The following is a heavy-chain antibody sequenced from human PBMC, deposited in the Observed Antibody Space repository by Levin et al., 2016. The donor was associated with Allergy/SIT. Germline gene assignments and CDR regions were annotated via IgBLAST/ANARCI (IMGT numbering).Heavy chain of an antibody. CDR3: ARDPRVPGLPVV. V-gene: IGHV3-21*03. D-gene: IGHD2-21*01. Sequence: GGSLRLSCAASGFTFSSYTMNWVRQTPGKGLEWVSSISSSGSFTYYRDSVKGRFTISRDNAKNSLYLQMNSLRAEDTGIYYCARDPRVPGLPVVWGQGTLVTVSS. J-gene: IGHJ4*02. CDR1: GFTFSSYT. CDR2: ISSSGSFT.